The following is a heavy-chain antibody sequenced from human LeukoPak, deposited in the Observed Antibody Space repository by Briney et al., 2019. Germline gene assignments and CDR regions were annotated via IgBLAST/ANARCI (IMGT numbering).Heavy chain of an antibody. CDR2: ISSSSSYI. Sequence: KPGGSLRLSCAASGFTFSSYSMNWVRQAPGKGLEWVSSISSSSSYIYCADSVKGRFTISRDNAKNSLCLQMNSLRAEDTAVYYCARDLSDYSYGGHVGWGQGTLVTVSS. D-gene: IGHD3-10*01. J-gene: IGHJ4*02. CDR1: GFTFSSYS. V-gene: IGHV3-21*01. CDR3: ARDLSDYSYGGHVG.